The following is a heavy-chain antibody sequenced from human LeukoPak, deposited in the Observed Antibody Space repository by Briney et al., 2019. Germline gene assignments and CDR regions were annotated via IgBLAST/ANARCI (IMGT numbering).Heavy chain of an antibody. CDR3: ARDPIRDGYNYDAFDI. V-gene: IGHV4-59*01. J-gene: IGHJ3*02. CDR1: GGSISSYY. D-gene: IGHD5-24*01. Sequence: PSETLSLTCTVSGGSISSYYWSWIRQPPGKGLEWIGYIYYSGSTNYNPSLKSRVTISVDTSKNQFSLKLSSVTAADTAVYYCARDPIRDGYNYDAFDIWGQGTMVTVSS. CDR2: IYYSGST.